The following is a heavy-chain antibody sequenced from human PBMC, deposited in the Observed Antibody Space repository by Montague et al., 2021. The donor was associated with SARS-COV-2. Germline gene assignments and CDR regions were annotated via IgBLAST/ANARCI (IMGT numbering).Heavy chain of an antibody. CDR3: ASSGITLTGLDAFDI. CDR2: TYYRSKWDS. V-gene: IGHV6-1*01. Sequence: CAIFGDSVASMRVASNWLRQSPSRGLEWLGRTYYRSKWDSDYAESVKRRLVITPDTSKNQVSLQLNSVIPEDTAVYFCASSGITLTGLDAFDIWGQGTMVTVSS. J-gene: IGHJ3*02. CDR1: GDSVASMRVA. D-gene: IGHD3-9*01.